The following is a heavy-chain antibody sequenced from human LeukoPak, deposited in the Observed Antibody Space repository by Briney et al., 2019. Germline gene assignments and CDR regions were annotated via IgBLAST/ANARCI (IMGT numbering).Heavy chain of an antibody. CDR2: INSNGDTT. D-gene: IGHD5-24*01. CDR3: ARENGGGSDY. Sequence: SGGSLRLSCAASGFTVSSYSMNWVRQAPGKGPESVSAINSNGDTTYYASSVKGRFTISRDNSKNTLYLQMGSLRTEDTAVYYCARENGGGSDYWGQGTLVTVSS. V-gene: IGHV3-64*01. CDR1: GFTVSSYS. J-gene: IGHJ4*02.